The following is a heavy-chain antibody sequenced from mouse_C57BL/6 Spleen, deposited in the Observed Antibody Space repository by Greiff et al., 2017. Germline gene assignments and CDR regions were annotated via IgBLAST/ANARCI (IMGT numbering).Heavy chain of an antibody. CDR3: ARNSGNAMDY. CDR1: GYAFSSYW. CDR2: IYPGDGDT. D-gene: IGHD3-1*01. Sequence: QVQLQQSGAKLVKPGASVKISCKASGYAFSSYWMTWVKQRPGKGLEWIGQIYPGDGDTNYNGKFKGKATLTADKSSSTAYMQLSSLTSEDSAVYFCARNSGNAMDYWGQGTSVTVSS. V-gene: IGHV1-80*01. J-gene: IGHJ4*01.